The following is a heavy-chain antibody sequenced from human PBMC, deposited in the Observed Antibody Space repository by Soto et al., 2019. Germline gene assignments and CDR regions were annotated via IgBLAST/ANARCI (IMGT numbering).Heavy chain of an antibody. V-gene: IGHV3-48*03. CDR2: ISSSGSTI. CDR1: GFTFSSYE. Sequence: GGSLRLSCAASGFTFSSYEMNWVRQAPGKGLEWVSYISSSGSTIYYADSVKGRFTISRDNAKNSLYLQMNSLRAEDTTVYYCASPSLYGSGAYYFDYWGQGTLVTVSS. D-gene: IGHD3-10*01. CDR3: ASPSLYGSGAYYFDY. J-gene: IGHJ4*02.